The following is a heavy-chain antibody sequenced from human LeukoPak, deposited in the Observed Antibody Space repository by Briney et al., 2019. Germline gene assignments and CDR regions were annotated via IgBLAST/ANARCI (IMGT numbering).Heavy chain of an antibody. CDR1: GGSISSYY. CDR3: ARQRSGSSKGGYFDY. V-gene: IGHV4-59*08. J-gene: IGHJ4*02. D-gene: IGHD1-26*01. Sequence: SETLSLTCTVSGGSISSYYWSWIRQPPGKGLEWIGYIYYSGSTNYNPSLKSRVTISVDTSKNQFSLKLSSVTAADTAVYYCARQRSGSSKGGYFDYWGQGTLVTVSS. CDR2: IYYSGST.